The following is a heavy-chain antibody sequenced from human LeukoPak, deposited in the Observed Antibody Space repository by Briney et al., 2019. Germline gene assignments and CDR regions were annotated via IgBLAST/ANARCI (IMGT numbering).Heavy chain of an antibody. CDR3: ARGPPESSSSDS. D-gene: IGHD6-13*01. Sequence: ASVKVSCKASGYTFTSYDMNWVRQATGQGLEWMGWMSPNSGNTGYAQQFQGRVTMTSNTSISTAYMELSSLTSDDTAVYYCARGPPESSSSDSWGQGTQFTVSS. V-gene: IGHV1-8*01. CDR1: GYTFTSYD. J-gene: IGHJ4*02. CDR2: MSPNSGNT.